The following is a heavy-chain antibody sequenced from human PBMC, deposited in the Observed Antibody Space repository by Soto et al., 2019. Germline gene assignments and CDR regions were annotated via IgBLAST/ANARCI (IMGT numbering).Heavy chain of an antibody. Sequence: QVQLVEFGGGVVQPGRSLRLSCAASRFTFSNYAMHWVRQAPGKGLQWVALISFDGSTKYYAGSVKGRFTISRDNSKNPLYLQMNSLRSEDAAVYYCARSPGYCSTTRCYGRDFAMDVWGQGTTVTVSS. J-gene: IGHJ6*02. CDR1: RFTFSNYA. CDR3: ARSPGYCSTTRCYGRDFAMDV. V-gene: IGHV3-30-3*01. CDR2: ISFDGSTK. D-gene: IGHD2-2*01.